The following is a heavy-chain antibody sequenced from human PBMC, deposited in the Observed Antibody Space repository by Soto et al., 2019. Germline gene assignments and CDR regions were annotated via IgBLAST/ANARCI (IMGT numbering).Heavy chain of an antibody. CDR3: ARGKVLLYP. Sequence: EVQLVESGGGLVQPGGSLRLSCAASGFTVSSNYMTWVRQTPGTGLEWVSVIYSDGTTYYADSVKGRFPISRDNSKNTVYLQMNSLRAEDTAVYYCARGKVLLYPWGQGMLVTVSS. CDR1: GFTVSSNY. V-gene: IGHV3-53*01. J-gene: IGHJ5*02. CDR2: IYSDGTT. D-gene: IGHD3-10*01.